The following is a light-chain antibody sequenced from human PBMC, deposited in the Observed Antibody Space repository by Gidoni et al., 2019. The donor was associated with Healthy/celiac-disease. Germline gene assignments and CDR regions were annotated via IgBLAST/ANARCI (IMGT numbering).Light chain of an antibody. Sequence: EIVLTQSPGTLSLSPGERATLSCRASQSVSSSYLAWYQQKPGQAPRLLIYGASSRATGIPDFTLTISRLEPEDFEVYYCQQYGSSPRVFTFGPGTKVDIK. J-gene: IGKJ3*01. CDR1: QSVSSSY. CDR2: GAS. V-gene: IGKV3-20*01. CDR3: QQYGSSPRVFT.